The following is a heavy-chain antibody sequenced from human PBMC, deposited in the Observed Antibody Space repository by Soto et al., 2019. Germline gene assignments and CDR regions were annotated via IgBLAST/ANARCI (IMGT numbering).Heavy chain of an antibody. J-gene: IGHJ6*02. Sequence: VGSLRLSGAAYGFTFSSYGMHWVRQAPGKWLEWVAVIFYDGSNKYYADSVKGRFTISRDNSKNTLYLQMNSLRAEDTAVYYCARDSRGFSYYDFWSGYYNGPYYYYGMDVWGQGTTVTVSS. V-gene: IGHV3-33*01. CDR3: ARDSRGFSYYDFWSGYYNGPYYYYGMDV. D-gene: IGHD3-3*01. CDR2: IFYDGSNK. CDR1: GFTFSSYG.